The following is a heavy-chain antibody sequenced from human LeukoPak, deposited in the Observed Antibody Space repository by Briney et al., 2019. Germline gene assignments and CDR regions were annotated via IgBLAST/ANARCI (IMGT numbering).Heavy chain of an antibody. D-gene: IGHD5-12*01. Sequence: PGGSLRLSCAASGFTFSSYSMNWVRQAPGKGLEWVSSISSSSSYIYYADSVKGRFTISRDNSKNTLYLQMNSLRAEDTAVYYCAKVASGRLGYFDYWGQGTLVTVSS. J-gene: IGHJ4*02. V-gene: IGHV3-21*04. CDR1: GFTFSSYS. CDR3: AKVASGRLGYFDY. CDR2: ISSSSSYI.